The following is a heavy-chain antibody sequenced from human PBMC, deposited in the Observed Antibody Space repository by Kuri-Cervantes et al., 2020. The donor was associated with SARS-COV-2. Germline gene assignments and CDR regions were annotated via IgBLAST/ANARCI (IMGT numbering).Heavy chain of an antibody. D-gene: IGHD1-1*01. J-gene: IGHJ4*02. CDR2: ISSSSSYI. Sequence: GGSLRLSCAASGFTFSSYSMNWVRQAPGKGLEWVSSISSSSSYIYYADSVKGRFTISRDNAKNSPYLQMNSLRAEDTAVYYCARGYRYNLPYFDYWGQGTLVTVSS. CDR1: GFTFSSYS. V-gene: IGHV3-21*01. CDR3: ARGYRYNLPYFDY.